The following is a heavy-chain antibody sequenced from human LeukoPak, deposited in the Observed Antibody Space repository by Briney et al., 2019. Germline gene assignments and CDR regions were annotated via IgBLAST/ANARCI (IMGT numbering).Heavy chain of an antibody. Sequence: GRSLRLSCAASGFTFSSYAMHWARQAPGKGLEWVANIKQGGREEKYVGSVKGRFAISRDDAKSTLYLQMDSLSGDDTAVYYCARDNGGWSDSWGRGTLVTVSS. CDR1: GFTFSSYA. J-gene: IGHJ5*01. V-gene: IGHV3-7*03. D-gene: IGHD3-10*01. CDR3: ARDNGGWSDS. CDR2: IKQGGREE.